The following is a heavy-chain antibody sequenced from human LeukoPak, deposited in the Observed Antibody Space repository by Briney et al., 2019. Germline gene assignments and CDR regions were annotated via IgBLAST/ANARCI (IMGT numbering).Heavy chain of an antibody. V-gene: IGHV3-7*03. Sequence: PGGSLRLSCAASGFTFSSYAMHWVRQAPGKGLEWVANIKQDGSEKYYVDSVKGRFTISRDNAKNSLYLQMNSLRAEDTAVYYCARDCPRWYYYDSSGYIDYWGQGTLVTVSS. D-gene: IGHD3-22*01. J-gene: IGHJ4*02. CDR1: GFTFSSYA. CDR2: IKQDGSEK. CDR3: ARDCPRWYYYDSSGYIDY.